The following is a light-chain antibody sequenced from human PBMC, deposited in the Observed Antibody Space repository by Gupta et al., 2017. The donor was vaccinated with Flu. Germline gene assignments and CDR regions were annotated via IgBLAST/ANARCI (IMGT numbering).Light chain of an antibody. Sequence: QSVLPPPPSASGTPGQRATISCSGSSSNIGSNTVNWYQQLPGTAPKLLIYSNNQRPSGVPDRFSGSKSGTSASLAISGLQSEDEADYYCAAWDDSLNVVFGGGTKLTVL. V-gene: IGLV1-44*01. J-gene: IGLJ2*01. CDR2: SNN. CDR1: SSNIGSNT. CDR3: AAWDDSLNVV.